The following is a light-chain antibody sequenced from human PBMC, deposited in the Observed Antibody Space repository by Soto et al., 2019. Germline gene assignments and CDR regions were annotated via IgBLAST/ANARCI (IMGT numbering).Light chain of an antibody. CDR1: QSISSW. CDR3: QQDNSYPDT. CDR2: DAS. Sequence: DIPMTHSPSTLSASVGARVTITCRASQSISSWLAWYQQKPGKAPKLLIYDASSVESGVPSRFSGSGSGTEFNLTISSLQPDDFATYYCQQDNSYPDTFGQGTKLEIK. V-gene: IGKV1-5*01. J-gene: IGKJ2*01.